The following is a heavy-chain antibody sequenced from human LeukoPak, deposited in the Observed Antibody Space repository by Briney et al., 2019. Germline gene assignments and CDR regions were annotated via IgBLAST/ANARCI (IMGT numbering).Heavy chain of an antibody. CDR2: IYSGGST. CDR1: GFTVGSNY. Sequence: GGSLRLSCAASGFTVGSNYMSWVRQAPGKGLEWVSVIYSGGSTYYADSVKGRFTISRDNSKNTLYLQMNRLRADDTAVYYCARGGGDSCTSTSCNWFDPWGQGTLVTVSS. CDR3: ARGGGDSCTSTSCNWFDP. D-gene: IGHD2-2*01. V-gene: IGHV3-53*01. J-gene: IGHJ5*02.